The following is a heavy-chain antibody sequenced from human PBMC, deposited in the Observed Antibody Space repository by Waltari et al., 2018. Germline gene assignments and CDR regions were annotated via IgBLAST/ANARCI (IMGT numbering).Heavy chain of an antibody. J-gene: IGHJ6*02. CDR1: GGSFSGYY. Sequence: QVQLQQWGAGLLQPSETLSLPCAVYGGSFSGYYWGWIRPSPGKGLEWIGEINHAGNRNYNPSLRSRVTMLVDTSRSQFSLKLSSMTAADTALYYCVRLEDCSGPGGNCYSGDSFALDVWGQGTTVTVSS. V-gene: IGHV4-34*02. D-gene: IGHD2-8*02. CDR2: INHAGNR. CDR3: VRLEDCSGPGGNCYSGDSFALDV.